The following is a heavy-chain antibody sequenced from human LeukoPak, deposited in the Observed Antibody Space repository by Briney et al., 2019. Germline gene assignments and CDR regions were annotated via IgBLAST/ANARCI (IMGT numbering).Heavy chain of an antibody. V-gene: IGHV3-23*01. CDR3: ASGELMVYHYFDY. CDR1: GFTFSTYA. J-gene: IGHJ4*02. D-gene: IGHD2-8*01. Sequence: TGGSLRLSCAASGFTFSTYAMSWVRQAPGKGLEWVSTISGSGGNTYYADSVKGRFTISRDNSKNTLYLQMNSLRAEDTAVYYCASGELMVYHYFDYWGQGTLVTVSS. CDR2: ISGSGGNT.